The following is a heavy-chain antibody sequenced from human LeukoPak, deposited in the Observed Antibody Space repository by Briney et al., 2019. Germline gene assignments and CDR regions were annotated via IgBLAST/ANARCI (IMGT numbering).Heavy chain of an antibody. Sequence: GASVKVSCKASGYTFTGYYMHWVRQAPGQGLEWMGWINPNSGGTNYAQKFQGRVTMTRDTSISTAYMELSRLRSDDTAVYYCARDWGDCSSTSCYLVEEYYFDYWGQGTLVTVSS. D-gene: IGHD2-2*01. CDR2: INPNSGGT. CDR3: ARDWGDCSSTSCYLVEEYYFDY. CDR1: GYTFTGYY. J-gene: IGHJ4*02. V-gene: IGHV1-2*02.